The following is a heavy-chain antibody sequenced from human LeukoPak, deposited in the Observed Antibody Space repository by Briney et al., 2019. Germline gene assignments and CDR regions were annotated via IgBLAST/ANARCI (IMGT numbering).Heavy chain of an antibody. CDR3: ARDFRSASGTRGFDY. V-gene: IGHV3-48*01. Sequence: PTGGSLRLSCAASGFTFRSYSMNWVRQAPGKGLEWVSYISSGSSTIYYADSVKGRFTISRDNAKNSLFLQMSSLRAEDAAVYYFARDFRSASGTRGFDYWGQGTLVTVSS. CDR1: GFTFRSYS. D-gene: IGHD3-10*01. CDR2: ISSGSSTI. J-gene: IGHJ4*02.